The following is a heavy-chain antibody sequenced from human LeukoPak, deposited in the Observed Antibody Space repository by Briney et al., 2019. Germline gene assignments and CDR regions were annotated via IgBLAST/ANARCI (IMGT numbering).Heavy chain of an antibody. CDR2: ISGSGGST. CDR1: GFTFSNYA. CDR3: LGSGDLG. J-gene: IGHJ4*02. V-gene: IGHV3-23*01. D-gene: IGHD6-25*01. Sequence: GGSLRLSCAASGFTFSNYAMTWVRQAPGKGLEWVSGISGSGGSTYYADSVKGRFTISRDNSKNTLYLEMNSLRAEDTAVYYCLGSGDLGWGQGTLVTVSS.